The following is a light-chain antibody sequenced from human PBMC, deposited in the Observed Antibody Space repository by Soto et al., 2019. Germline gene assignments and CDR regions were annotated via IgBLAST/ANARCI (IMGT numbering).Light chain of an antibody. CDR1: DDIRND. Sequence: DIQMTQSPSSLSASVGDRVTITCRASDDIRNDLGWYQQNPGKAPKRLIYAASSLQSGVPSRFSGSGSGTDFTLTISSLQPEDFATYFCQQANSFPITFGQGTRLEIK. V-gene: IGKV1-17*01. J-gene: IGKJ5*01. CDR3: QQANSFPIT. CDR2: AAS.